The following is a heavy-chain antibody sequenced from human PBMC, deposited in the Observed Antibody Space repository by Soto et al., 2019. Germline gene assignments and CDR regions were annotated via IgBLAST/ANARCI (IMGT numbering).Heavy chain of an antibody. CDR3: VLTPDYYDSSGYRAFDI. J-gene: IGHJ3*02. D-gene: IGHD3-22*01. Sequence: PGESLKISCKGSGYSFTSYWIGWVRQMPGKGLEWMGIIYPGDSDTRYSPSFQGQVTISADKSISTAYLQWSSLKASDTAMYYCVLTPDYYDSSGYRAFDIWGQGTMVTVSS. V-gene: IGHV5-51*01. CDR2: IYPGDSDT. CDR1: GYSFTSYW.